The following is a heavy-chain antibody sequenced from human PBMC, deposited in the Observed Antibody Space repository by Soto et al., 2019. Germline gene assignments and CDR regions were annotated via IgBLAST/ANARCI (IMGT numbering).Heavy chain of an antibody. CDR3: AKDADYYDSSGFDY. V-gene: IGHV3-11*01. J-gene: IGHJ4*02. Sequence: QVQLVESGGGLVKPGGSLRLSCAASRFTFSDYYMIWIRQAPGKGLEWVSYISSSGGSTYYADSVKGRFTISRDNSKNTLYLQMNSLRAEDTAVYYCAKDADYYDSSGFDYWGQGTLVTVSS. CDR2: ISSSGGST. CDR1: RFTFSDYY. D-gene: IGHD3-22*01.